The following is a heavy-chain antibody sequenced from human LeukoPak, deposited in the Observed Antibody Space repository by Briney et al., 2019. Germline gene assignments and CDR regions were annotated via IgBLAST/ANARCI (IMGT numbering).Heavy chain of an antibody. D-gene: IGHD3-22*01. CDR3: ARGQIDGLGYYYDSSGQTDY. J-gene: IGHJ4*02. CDR2: INSDGSST. V-gene: IGHV3-74*01. CDR1: GFTFSSYW. Sequence: GGSLRLSCAASGFTFSSYWMHWVRQAPGKGLVWVSRINSDGSSTSYADSVKGRFTISRDNAKNTLYLQMNSLRAEDTAVYYCARGQIDGLGYYYDSSGQTDYWGQGTLVTVSS.